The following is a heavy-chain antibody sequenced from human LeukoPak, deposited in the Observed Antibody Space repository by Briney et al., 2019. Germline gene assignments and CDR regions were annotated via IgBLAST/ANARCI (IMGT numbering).Heavy chain of an antibody. Sequence: GGSLRLSCAASGFSFSNFWMGWVRQAPEKGLEWVAYIKHDSKEKSFLDSVKGRFTISRDNCRNSLYLQMNSLRTDDTAVYYCVTVRAYTAHYFDYWGLGTLVTISS. CDR1: GFSFSNFW. CDR3: VTVRAYTAHYFDY. CDR2: IKHDSKEK. D-gene: IGHD3-16*01. V-gene: IGHV3-7*01. J-gene: IGHJ4*02.